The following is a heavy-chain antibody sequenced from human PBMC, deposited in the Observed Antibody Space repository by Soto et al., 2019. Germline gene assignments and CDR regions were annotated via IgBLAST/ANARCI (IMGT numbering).Heavy chain of an antibody. Sequence: EVQLVESGGGLVKAGGSLRLSCAASGFSFSNVWMKWVRQAPGKGLEWVGRIKSETDGGTTEYAAPVKGRVTISRDDSKNTLYLQMNSLKTEDTAVYYCTTDAYCSSTSCYGRSFFDYWGQGTLVTVSS. CDR2: IKSETDGGTT. CDR3: TTDAYCSSTSCYGRSFFDY. D-gene: IGHD2-2*01. CDR1: GFSFSNVW. V-gene: IGHV3-15*07. J-gene: IGHJ4*02.